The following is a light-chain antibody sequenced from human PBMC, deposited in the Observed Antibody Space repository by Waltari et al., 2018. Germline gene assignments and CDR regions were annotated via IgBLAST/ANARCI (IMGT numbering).Light chain of an antibody. Sequence: QSALTQPASVSGSPGQSITISCTGTSSDVGGYNYVSWYQQHPGKAPKLMIYEVSKRPSGVSNRFSGSKSGNTASLTISELQAEDEADYYCSSYTGSSTIFGTGTKVTVL. J-gene: IGLJ1*01. V-gene: IGLV2-14*01. CDR1: SSDVGGYNY. CDR2: EVS. CDR3: SSYTGSSTI.